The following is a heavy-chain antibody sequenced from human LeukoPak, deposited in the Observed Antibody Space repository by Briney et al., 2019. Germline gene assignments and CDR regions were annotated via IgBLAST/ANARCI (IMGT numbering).Heavy chain of an antibody. V-gene: IGHV4-59*08. Sequence: SETLSLTCNFSRASISTYYWSWIRQTPSKGLDWLGYIYYSGSTNYNPSLKSRVNISVDTSKNQFSLKLSSVTAADTALYYCASLYCSSTSCYLFHWGQGTLVTVSS. J-gene: IGHJ4*02. CDR1: RASISTYY. CDR3: ASLYCSSTSCYLFH. D-gene: IGHD2-2*01. CDR2: IYYSGST.